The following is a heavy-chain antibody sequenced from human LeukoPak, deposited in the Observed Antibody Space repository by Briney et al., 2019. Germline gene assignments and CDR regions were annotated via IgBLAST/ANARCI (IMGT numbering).Heavy chain of an antibody. J-gene: IGHJ6*03. Sequence: SGPTLVKPTQTLTLTCTFSGFSLSTSGVGVGWIRQPPGKALEWLALIYWDDDKRYSPSLKSRLTITKDTSKNQVVLTMTNMDPVDTATYYCAHQLNQLWFGTIPFYYYYMDVWGKGTTVTVSS. CDR3: AHQLNQLWFGTIPFYYYYMDV. CDR2: IYWDDDK. V-gene: IGHV2-5*02. D-gene: IGHD3-10*01. CDR1: GFSLSTSGVG.